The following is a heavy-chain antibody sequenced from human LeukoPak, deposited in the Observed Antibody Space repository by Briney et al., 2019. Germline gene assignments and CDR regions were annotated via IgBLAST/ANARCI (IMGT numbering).Heavy chain of an antibody. CDR2: INPDSGST. CDR3: ARDHRHTSDYQDFDY. CDR1: GYTFTDYY. D-gene: IGHD5-12*01. J-gene: IGHJ4*02. V-gene: IGHV1-2*02. Sequence: ASVKVSCKGSGYTFTDYYIHWVRQAPGQGLEWMGWINPDSGSTNYVRNFQGRVTMTRDPSINTAYMELNTLRSDDTALYFCARDHRHTSDYQDFDYWGQGTLVTVSS.